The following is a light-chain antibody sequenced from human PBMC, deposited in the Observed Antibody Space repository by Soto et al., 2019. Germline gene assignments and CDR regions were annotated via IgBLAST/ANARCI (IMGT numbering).Light chain of an antibody. CDR3: QHYDTFSPMWT. CDR1: QSINW. CDR2: EAS. Sequence: DIQLAQSPSTLSASVGDRLIITCRATQSINWLAWYQQKPGKAPKLLIFEASRLESGVPSRFSGSRSGKEFTLSISSLQPDDFGTYYCQHYDTFSPMWTFGQGTKVDVK. V-gene: IGKV1-5*03. J-gene: IGKJ1*01.